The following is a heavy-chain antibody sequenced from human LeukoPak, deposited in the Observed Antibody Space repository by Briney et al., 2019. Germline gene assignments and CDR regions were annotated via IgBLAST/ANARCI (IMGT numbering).Heavy chain of an antibody. CDR2: IRSKANSYAT. J-gene: IGHJ6*03. CDR3: TTQHDFWSGYSLYYYYYYMDV. Sequence: GGSLRLSCAASGFTFSSYEMNWVRQASGKGLEWVGRIRSKANSYATAYAASVKGRFTISRDDSKNTAYLQMNSLKTEDTAVYYCTTQHDFWSGYSLYYYYYYMDVWGKGATVTVSS. V-gene: IGHV3-73*01. D-gene: IGHD3-3*01. CDR1: GFTFSSYE.